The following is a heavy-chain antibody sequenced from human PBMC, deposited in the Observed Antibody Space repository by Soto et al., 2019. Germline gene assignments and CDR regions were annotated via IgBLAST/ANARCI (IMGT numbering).Heavy chain of an antibody. CDR2: IKQDGSEK. V-gene: IGHV3-7*01. CDR3: ARASSHSVWFGELVCCSMDV. D-gene: IGHD3-10*01. J-gene: IGHJ6*02. Sequence: GGSLRLSCAASGFTFSSYWMSWVRQAPGKGLEWVANIKQDGSEKYYVDSVKGRFTISRDNAKNSLYLQMNSLRAEDTAVYYCARASSHSVWFGELVCCSMDVWGQGTTVTVSS. CDR1: GFTFSSYW.